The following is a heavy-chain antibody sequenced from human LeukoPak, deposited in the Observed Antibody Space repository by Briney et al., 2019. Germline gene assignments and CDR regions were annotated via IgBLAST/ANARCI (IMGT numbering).Heavy chain of an antibody. V-gene: IGHV4-39*01. CDR3: ARQGYDSSGYYYIVDS. D-gene: IGHD3-22*01. CDR1: GGSISSSSYY. J-gene: IGHJ4*02. CDR2: MYYSGST. Sequence: SETLSLTCNVSGGSISSSSYYWGWIRQAPGKGLEWIGSMYYSGSTYYNPSLKSRVTISVDTSKNQFSLKLTSVTAADTAVYYCARQGYDSSGYYYIVDSRGQGTLVTVSS.